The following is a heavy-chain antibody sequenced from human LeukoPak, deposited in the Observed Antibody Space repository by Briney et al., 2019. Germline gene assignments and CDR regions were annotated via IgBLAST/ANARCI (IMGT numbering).Heavy chain of an antibody. Sequence: GGSLRLSCAASGFTFDDYAMHWVRQAPGKGLEWVSGISWNSGRIGYADPVKGRFTISRDNAKNSLYLQMNSLRAEDTAVYYCARDGQQLVTWDYYGMDVWGQGTTVTVSS. CDR1: GFTFDDYA. J-gene: IGHJ6*02. V-gene: IGHV3-9*01. CDR2: ISWNSGRI. CDR3: ARDGQQLVTWDYYGMDV. D-gene: IGHD6-13*01.